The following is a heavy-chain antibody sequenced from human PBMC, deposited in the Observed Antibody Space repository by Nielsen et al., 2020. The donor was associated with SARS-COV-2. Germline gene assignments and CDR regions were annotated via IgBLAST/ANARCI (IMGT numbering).Heavy chain of an antibody. J-gene: IGHJ6*03. Sequence: GESLKISCAASGFTFSNYWMNWVRQAPGKGLEWVAVISYDGSNKYYADSVKGRFTISRDNSKNTLYLQMNSLRAEDTAVYYCARTGRGGSYYVYYYYYMDVWGKGTTVTVSS. CDR3: ARTGRGGSYYVYYYYYMDV. D-gene: IGHD1-26*01. CDR2: ISYDGSNK. V-gene: IGHV3-30-3*01. CDR1: GFTFSNYW.